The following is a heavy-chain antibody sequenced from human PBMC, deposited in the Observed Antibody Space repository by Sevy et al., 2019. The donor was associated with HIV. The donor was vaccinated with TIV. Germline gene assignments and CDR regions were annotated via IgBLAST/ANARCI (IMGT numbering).Heavy chain of an antibody. J-gene: IGHJ4*02. CDR2: ISYDGSNE. CDR1: GFTFSDYG. V-gene: IGHV3-30*18. D-gene: IGHD3-3*01. CDR3: AKDGGRARYYDFWSGYCRKDY. Sequence: GGSLRLSCAASGFTFSDYGMHWVRQAPGKGLEWVAVISYDGSNEYSADSVKGRFTISRDNSKNTLYLQMNSLRAEDTAVYYCAKDGGRARYYDFWSGYCRKDYWGQGTLVTVSS.